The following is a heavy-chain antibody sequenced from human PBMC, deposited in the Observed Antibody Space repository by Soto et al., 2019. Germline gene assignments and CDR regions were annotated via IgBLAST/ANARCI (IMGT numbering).Heavy chain of an antibody. Sequence: GGSLRLSCAASGFTFSSYAMSWVRQAPGKGLEWVSAISGSDGSTYYADSVKGRSTISRDNSKNTLYLQMNSLRAEDTAVYYCAKDRGPMAAPTFDYWGQGTLVTVSS. D-gene: IGHD6-25*01. J-gene: IGHJ4*02. V-gene: IGHV3-23*01. CDR1: GFTFSSYA. CDR3: AKDRGPMAAPTFDY. CDR2: ISGSDGST.